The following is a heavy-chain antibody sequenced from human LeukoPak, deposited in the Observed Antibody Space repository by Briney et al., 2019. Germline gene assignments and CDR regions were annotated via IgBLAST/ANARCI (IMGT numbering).Heavy chain of an antibody. V-gene: IGHV3-9*01. D-gene: IGHD5-18*01. Sequence: QPGRSLRLSCAASGFTFDDYAMHWIRQALGKGLEWVSGISWNSGSIGYADSVKGRFTISRDNAKNSLYLQMNSLRAEDTALYYCAKVLSRGYSYGPYFDYWGQGTLVTVSS. CDR2: ISWNSGSI. CDR1: GFTFDDYA. CDR3: AKVLSRGYSYGPYFDY. J-gene: IGHJ4*02.